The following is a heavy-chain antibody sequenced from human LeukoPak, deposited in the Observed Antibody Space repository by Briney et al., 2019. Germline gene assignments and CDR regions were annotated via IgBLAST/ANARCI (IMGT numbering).Heavy chain of an antibody. V-gene: IGHV3-30*04. Sequence: PGRSLRLSCAASGFTFSSYAMHWVRQAPGKGLEWVAVISYDGSNKYYADSVKGRFTISRDNSKNTLYLQMNSLRAEDTAVYYCXRDNTAXGXXWXXPWGQXTLVXVSS. D-gene: IGHD5-18*01. CDR2: ISYDGSNK. J-gene: IGHJ5*02. CDR1: GFTFSSYA. CDR3: XRDNTAXGXXWXXP.